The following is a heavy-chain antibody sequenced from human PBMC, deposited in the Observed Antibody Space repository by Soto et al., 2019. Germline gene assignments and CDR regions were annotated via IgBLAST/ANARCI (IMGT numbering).Heavy chain of an antibody. CDR3: ARDSGSYSFDY. J-gene: IGHJ4*02. D-gene: IGHD1-26*01. V-gene: IGHV4-59*01. Sequence: SETLSLTCTVSGGSISSYYWSWIRQPPGKGLEWIGSIYYSGSTNYNPSLKSRVTISVDTSKNQFSLKLSSVTAADTAVYYCARDSGSYSFDYWGQGTLVTV. CDR2: IYYSGST. CDR1: GGSISSYY.